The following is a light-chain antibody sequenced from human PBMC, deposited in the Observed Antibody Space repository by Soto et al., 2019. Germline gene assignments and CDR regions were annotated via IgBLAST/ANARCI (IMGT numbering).Light chain of an antibody. CDR1: RGHINYI. J-gene: IGLJ3*02. CDR3: ETWDTNSRV. V-gene: IGLV4-60*03. CDR2: LEGSGSY. Sequence: QAVVTQSSSASASLGSSVKLTCTLSRGHINYIIAWHQQQPGKAPRYLMKLEGSGSYNKGSGVPDRFSGSTSGADRYLTISNLQSEDEADYYCETWDTNSRVFGGGTKLTVL.